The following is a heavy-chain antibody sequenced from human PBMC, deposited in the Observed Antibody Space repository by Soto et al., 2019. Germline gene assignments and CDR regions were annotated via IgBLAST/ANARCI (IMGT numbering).Heavy chain of an antibody. CDR1: GGSISSYY. D-gene: IGHD1-26*01. CDR2: IYYSGST. Sequence: NPSETLSLTCTVSGGSISSYYWSWIRQPPGEGLEWIGYIYYSGSTNYNPSLKSRVTISVDTSRNQFSLKLSSVTAADTAVYYCAREVVGALNDYWGQGTLVTRLL. CDR3: AREVVGALNDY. J-gene: IGHJ4*02. V-gene: IGHV4-59*01.